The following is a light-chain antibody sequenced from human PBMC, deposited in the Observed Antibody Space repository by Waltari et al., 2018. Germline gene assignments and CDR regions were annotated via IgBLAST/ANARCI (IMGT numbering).Light chain of an antibody. J-gene: IGKJ4*01. CDR3: QQRSNWPLT. V-gene: IGKV3-11*01. CDR2: DAS. Sequence: EIVLTQSPATLSLSPGERATLSCRASQSVSHYLAWYQQKPGQVPRPLIYDASNRATGTPARFSGSGSGTDFTLTISSLEPEDFAVYFCQQRSNWPLTFGGGTKVEIK. CDR1: QSVSHY.